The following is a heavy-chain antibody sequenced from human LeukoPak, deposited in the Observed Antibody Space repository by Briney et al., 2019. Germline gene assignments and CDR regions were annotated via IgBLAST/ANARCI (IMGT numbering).Heavy chain of an antibody. J-gene: IGHJ4*02. CDR1: GFSFSSYS. D-gene: IGHD4-23*01. CDR2: ISGRSDGP. V-gene: IGHV3-23*01. CDR3: AKDPLNYGGHYFDN. Sequence: PGGSLRLSCAASGFSFSSYSMHWVRQAPGKGLEWASSISGRSDGPYYADSVKGRFTTSRDNSTSTMYLQINNVRAEDAAVYYCAKDPLNYGGHYFDNWGQGTRVTVSS.